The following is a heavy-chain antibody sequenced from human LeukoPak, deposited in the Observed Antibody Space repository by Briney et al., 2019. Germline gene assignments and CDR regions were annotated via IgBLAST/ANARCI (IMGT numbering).Heavy chain of an antibody. CDR3: AKGSSGYFFDH. V-gene: IGHV3-23*01. J-gene: IGHJ4*02. CDR2: ISNDGGGT. CDR1: GFNLGSYG. Sequence: GGSLRLSCAASGFNLGSYGMSWVRQAPGKGLEWVSGISNDGGGTFSADSVRGRFTISRDNSKNTLFLQMDSLRAEDTALYFCAKGSSGYFFDHWGQGSLVTVSS. D-gene: IGHD3-22*01.